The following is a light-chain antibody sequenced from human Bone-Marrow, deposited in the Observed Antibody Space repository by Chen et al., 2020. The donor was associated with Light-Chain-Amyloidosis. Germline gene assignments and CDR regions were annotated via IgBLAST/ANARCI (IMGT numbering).Light chain of an antibody. CDR2: ERT. V-gene: IGLV2-14*01. CDR3: SSYTITNTLV. Sequence: QSALTQPASVAGSSLQSIPISCTGTSSDVGGDNHVSWYQQPPDQTPKLMIDERTHRPSWVPARFSGTKSDNTASLTISGLQTEDEADYFCSSYTITNTLVFGGGTKVTVL. J-gene: IGLJ1*01. CDR1: SSDVGGDNH.